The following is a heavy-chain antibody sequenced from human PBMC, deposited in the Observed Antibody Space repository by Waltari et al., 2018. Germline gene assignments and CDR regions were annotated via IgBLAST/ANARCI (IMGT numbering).Heavy chain of an antibody. CDR2: IKQDGSEK. J-gene: IGHJ5*02. Sequence: EVQLVESGGGLVQPGGSLRLSCAASGFTFSSYWMSWVRQAPGKGLEWVANIKQDGSEKYYVDSVKGRFTISRDNAKNSLYLQMNSLRAEDTAVYYCARAAAGGVNWFDPWGQGTLVTVSS. CDR3: ARAAAGGVNWFDP. D-gene: IGHD6-13*01. CDR1: GFTFSSYW. V-gene: IGHV3-7*03.